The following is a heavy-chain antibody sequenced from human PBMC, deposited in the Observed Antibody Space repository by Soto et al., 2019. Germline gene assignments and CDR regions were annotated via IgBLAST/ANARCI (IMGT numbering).Heavy chain of an antibody. Sequence: QVQLVQTGAEVKMPGSSVKVSCKASGGTFTSYTVYWVRQAPGQGLEWVGGLIPMFGIANYAERFRGRVMITADEATNTASMELSSLTSADTAVYFCARSLGRHPSETPRGHSFGAGSLFPFDHWGQGTLVTVSS. CDR1: GGTFTSYT. CDR3: ARSLGRHPSETPRGHSFGAGSLFPFDH. D-gene: IGHD2-15*01. V-gene: IGHV1-69*19. J-gene: IGHJ4*02. CDR2: LIPMFGIA.